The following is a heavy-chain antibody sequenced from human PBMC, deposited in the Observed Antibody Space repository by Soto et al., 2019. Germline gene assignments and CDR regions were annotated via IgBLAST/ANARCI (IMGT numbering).Heavy chain of an antibody. CDR1: GDSVSSNSAA. CDR3: ARDSDYGIAVAQPYGMDV. Sequence: SQTLSLTCAISGDSVSSNSAAWNWIRQSPSRGLEWLGRTYYRSKWYNDYAVSVKSRITINPDTSKNQFSLQLNSVTPEDTAVYYCARDSDYGIAVAQPYGMDVWGQGTTVTVSS. CDR2: TYYRSKWYN. D-gene: IGHD6-19*01. V-gene: IGHV6-1*01. J-gene: IGHJ6*02.